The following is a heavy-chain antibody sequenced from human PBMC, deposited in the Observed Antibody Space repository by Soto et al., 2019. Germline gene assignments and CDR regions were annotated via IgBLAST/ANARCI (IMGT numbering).Heavy chain of an antibody. V-gene: IGHV1-18*01. D-gene: IGHD5-12*01. Sequence: GASVKVSCKASGYTFTSYGISWVRQAPGQGLERMGWISAYNGNTNYAQKRQGRVTMTTDTSTSTAYMELRSLRSDDTAVYYCARDSRGYRGNYYYYYGMDVWGQGTTVTVSS. CDR2: ISAYNGNT. CDR1: GYTFTSYG. CDR3: ARDSRGYRGNYYYYYGMDV. J-gene: IGHJ6*02.